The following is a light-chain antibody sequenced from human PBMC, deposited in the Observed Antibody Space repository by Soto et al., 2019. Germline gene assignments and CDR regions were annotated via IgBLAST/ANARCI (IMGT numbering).Light chain of an antibody. J-gene: IGLJ2*01. CDR3: HSSDSSLSGVV. Sequence: QSVLTQPPSVSGAPGQRVTISCTGSSSNIGAGFDVHWYQQVPGTAPRLLNYGQNNRPSGVPDRFSGSKSGPSASLAITGLQTEDEADYYCHSSDSSLSGVVFGGGTKLPVL. CDR1: SSNIGAGFD. CDR2: GQN. V-gene: IGLV1-40*01.